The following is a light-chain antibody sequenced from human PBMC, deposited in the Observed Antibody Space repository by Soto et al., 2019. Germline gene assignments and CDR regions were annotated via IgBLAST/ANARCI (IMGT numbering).Light chain of an antibody. CDR1: SSDVGGYAY. J-gene: IGLJ2*01. CDR2: DVS. V-gene: IGLV2-11*01. CDR3: CSYGGSFSLV. Sequence: QSALTQPRSVSGSPGQSVTISCTGTSSDVGGYAYVSWYQQHPGKAPKVMIYDVSKRPSGVPDRFSGSKSGNTASLTISGLHAEDEADYHCCSYGGSFSLVFGGGTKLTVL.